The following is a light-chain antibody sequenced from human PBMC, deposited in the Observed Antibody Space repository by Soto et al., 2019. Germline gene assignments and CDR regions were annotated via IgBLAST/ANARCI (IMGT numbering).Light chain of an antibody. CDR1: QSVSSRS. J-gene: IGKJ1*01. CDR2: GAS. Sequence: EIVLTQSPGTLSLSPGERATLSCRASQSVSSRSLAWYQQKPGQAPRLLISGASSRAADIPDRFSGSGSGTDFTLTINRLEPEDFAVYYCKQYDSSPRTCGQGTKVEIK. CDR3: KQYDSSPRT. V-gene: IGKV3-20*01.